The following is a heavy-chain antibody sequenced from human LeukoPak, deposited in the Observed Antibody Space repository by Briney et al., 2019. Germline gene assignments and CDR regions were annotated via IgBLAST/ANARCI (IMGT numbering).Heavy chain of an antibody. CDR2: IYAGDSDT. D-gene: IGHD3-10*01. CDR3: ARRGSGSNGDYDY. CDR1: GYYFTSYW. Sequence: PGESLTISCKASGYYFTSYWIAWVRQMPGKGLEWMGIIYAGDSDTRYSPSFQGQVTMSVDKSLSTAFLQWRSLKASDSAMYYCARRGSGSNGDYDYWGQGTLVTVSS. V-gene: IGHV5-51*01. J-gene: IGHJ4*02.